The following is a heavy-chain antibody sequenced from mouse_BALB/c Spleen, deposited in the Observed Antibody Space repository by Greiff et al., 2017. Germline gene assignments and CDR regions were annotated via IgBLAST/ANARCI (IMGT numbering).Heavy chain of an antibody. Sequence: EVMLVESGGGLVKPGGSLKLSCAASGFTFSSYAMSWVRQTPEKRLEWVASISSGGSTYYPDSVKGRFTISRDNARNILYLQMSSLRSEDTAMYYCARGRVYDGYYGAMDYWGQGTSVTVSS. CDR3: ARGRVYDGYYGAMDY. CDR1: GFTFSSYA. V-gene: IGHV5-6-5*01. D-gene: IGHD2-3*01. J-gene: IGHJ4*01. CDR2: ISSGGST.